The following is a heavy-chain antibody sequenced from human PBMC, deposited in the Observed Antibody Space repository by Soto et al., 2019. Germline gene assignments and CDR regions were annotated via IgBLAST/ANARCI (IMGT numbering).Heavy chain of an antibody. J-gene: IGHJ4*02. CDR3: ARSRDRFDY. Sequence: GASVKVSCKASGYTFTGYYMHWVRQAPGQGLEWMGWINPSGGSTSYAQMFQGRVTMTRDTSTSTVYMELSSLRSEDTAIYYCARSRDRFDYWGQGTLVTVSS. CDR2: INPSGGST. V-gene: IGHV1-46*01. CDR1: GYTFTGYY.